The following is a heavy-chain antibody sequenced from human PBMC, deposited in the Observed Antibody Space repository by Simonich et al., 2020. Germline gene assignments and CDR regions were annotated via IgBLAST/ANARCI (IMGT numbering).Heavy chain of an antibody. CDR3: ARSAGSTGDFDY. J-gene: IGHJ4*02. V-gene: IGHV1-2*02. CDR1: GYTFTGYY. Sequence: QVQLVQSGAEVKKPGASVKVSCKASGYTFTGYYMHWVRQAPGQGLEGMGRIKPNSGGKNYAQKFQGRVTMTRDTSISTAYMELSRLRSDDTAVYYCARSAGSTGDFDYWGQGTLVTVSS. CDR2: IKPNSGGK. D-gene: IGHD7-27*01.